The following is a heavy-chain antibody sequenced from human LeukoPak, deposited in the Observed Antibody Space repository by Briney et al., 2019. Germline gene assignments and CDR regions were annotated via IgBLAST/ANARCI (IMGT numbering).Heavy chain of an antibody. CDR1: GGSISSYY. V-gene: IGHV4-59*08. Sequence: SETLSLTCTVSGGSISSYYWSWIRQPPGKGLEWIGYIYYSGSTNYIPSLKSRVTISVDTSKNQFSLKLSSVTAADTAVYYCARVDTAMVRAFDIWGQGTMVTVSS. D-gene: IGHD5-18*01. J-gene: IGHJ3*02. CDR3: ARVDTAMVRAFDI. CDR2: IYYSGST.